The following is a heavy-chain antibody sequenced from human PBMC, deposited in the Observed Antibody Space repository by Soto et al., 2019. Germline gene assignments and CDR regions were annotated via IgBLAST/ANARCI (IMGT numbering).Heavy chain of an antibody. CDR3: ARVKYYDDSSGYRFDY. CDR1: GGTFSSYA. J-gene: IGHJ4*01. V-gene: IGHV1-69*13. CDR2: IIPIFGTA. Sequence: ASVKVSCKASGGTFSSYAISWVRHAPGQGLEWMGGIIPIFGTANYAQKFQGRVTITADESTSTAYMELSSLRSEDTAVYYCARVKYYDDSSGYRFDYWGQGTLVTVSS. D-gene: IGHD3-22*01.